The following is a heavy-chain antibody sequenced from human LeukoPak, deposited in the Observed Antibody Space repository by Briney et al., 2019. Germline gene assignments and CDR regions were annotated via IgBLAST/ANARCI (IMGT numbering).Heavy chain of an antibody. CDR2: ISYDGSNK. CDR1: GFTFSSYG. CDR3: AKGGDYGDESLYYYYYYMDV. D-gene: IGHD4-17*01. Sequence: GGSLRLSCAASGFTFSSYGMHWVRQAPGRGLEWVAVISYDGSNKYYADSVKGRFTISRDNSKNTLYLQMNSLRAEDTAVYYCAKGGDYGDESLYYYYYYMDVWGKGTTVTVSS. V-gene: IGHV3-30*18. J-gene: IGHJ6*03.